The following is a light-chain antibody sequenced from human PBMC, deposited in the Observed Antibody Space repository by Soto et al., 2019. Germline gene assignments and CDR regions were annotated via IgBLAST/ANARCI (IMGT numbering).Light chain of an antibody. V-gene: IGKV3D-15*01. CDR3: QQYDNWPPIT. J-gene: IGKJ5*01. Sequence: EIVMTQSPGTLSVSTGEGATLSCRASQSVDSNLAWYQQKPGQAPRLLIYGASTRATGIPDRFRGSGSGTELTLTISSLQSEDFAVYYCQQYDNWPPITFGRGTRLEIK. CDR2: GAS. CDR1: QSVDSN.